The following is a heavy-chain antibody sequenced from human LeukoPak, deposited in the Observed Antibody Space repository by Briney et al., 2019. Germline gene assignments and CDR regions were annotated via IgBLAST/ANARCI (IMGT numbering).Heavy chain of an antibody. V-gene: IGHV4-30-4*01. CDR3: ARASRSSSYYHYYGMDV. CDR2: IYYSGHT. CDR1: GGSIAGDYY. D-gene: IGHD6-6*01. Sequence: SQTLSLTCTVSGGSIAGDYYWTWIRQPPGKGLEWIGYIYYSGHTYYNPSLKSRVTVSVDTSKNQFSLRLSSATAADTAVYYCARASRSSSYYHYYGMDVWGQGTTVTVSS. J-gene: IGHJ6*02.